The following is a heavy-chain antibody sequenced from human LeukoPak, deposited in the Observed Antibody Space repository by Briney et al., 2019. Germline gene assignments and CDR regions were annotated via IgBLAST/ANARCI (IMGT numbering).Heavy chain of an antibody. J-gene: IGHJ4*02. CDR3: ARARTTRGFDY. V-gene: IGHV3-33*01. CDR2: IWYDGSNK. D-gene: IGHD4-17*01. CDR1: GFTFNSYG. Sequence: GRSLRLSCAASGFTFNSYGIHWVRQAPGKGLEWVAFIWYDGSNKYYADSVKGRFTSSRDNSKNTLYLQMNSLRAEDTAVYYCARARTTRGFDYWGQGTLVTVSS.